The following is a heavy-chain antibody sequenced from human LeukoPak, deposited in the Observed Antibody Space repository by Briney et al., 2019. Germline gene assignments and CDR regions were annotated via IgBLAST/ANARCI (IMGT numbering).Heavy chain of an antibody. CDR3: ARGAFTWILHPYAMDV. CDR1: GFTFKNSA. J-gene: IGHJ6*02. D-gene: IGHD5-18*01. CDR2: ISNNGGNT. Sequence: GGSLRLSCAASGFTFKNSAMHWVRQAPGKGLEYVSGISNNGGNTYYAKAVKGRFTTSRDNSKNTVYLQMGSLRVEDMAVYYCARGAFTWILHPYAMDVWGQGTTVTVSS. V-gene: IGHV3-64*01.